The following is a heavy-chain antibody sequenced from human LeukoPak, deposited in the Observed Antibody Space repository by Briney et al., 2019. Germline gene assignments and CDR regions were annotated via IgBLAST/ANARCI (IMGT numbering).Heavy chain of an antibody. CDR3: ARADPSGSYYRGGFDP. V-gene: IGHV1-46*01. D-gene: IGHD3-10*01. J-gene: IGHJ5*02. CDR2: INPSGGST. CDR1: GYTFTSYY. Sequence: WASVKVSCKASGYTFTSYYMHWVRQAPGQGLEWMGIINPSGGSTSYAQKFQGRVTMTRDMSTSTVYMELSSLRSDDTAVYYCARADPSGSYYRGGFDPWGQGTLVTVSS.